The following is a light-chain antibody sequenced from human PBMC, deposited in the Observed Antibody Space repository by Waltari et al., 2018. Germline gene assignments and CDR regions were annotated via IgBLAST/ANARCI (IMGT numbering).Light chain of an antibody. V-gene: IGLV2-11*01. CDR3: CSYAGSYPVV. J-gene: IGLJ2*01. CDR1: CSAVARSTL. Sequence: QSALTQPRSVSWPPAQSVTISCPGTCSAVARSTLVSWYQQHPGKAPKLMIYDVSQRPSGVPDRFSGSKSGNTASLTISGLQAEDEADYYCCSYAGSYPVVFGGGTKLTVL. CDR2: DVS.